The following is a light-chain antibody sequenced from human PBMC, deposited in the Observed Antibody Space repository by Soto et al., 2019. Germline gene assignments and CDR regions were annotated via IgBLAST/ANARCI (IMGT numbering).Light chain of an antibody. V-gene: IGLV2-14*01. J-gene: IGLJ1*01. CDR1: ISDVGGHNY. Sequence: QSALTQPASVSGSPGQSITISCTGTISDVGGHNYVSWYQQHPGKAPKLMIYEVSYRPSGVSSRFSGSKSGNTASLTISGLQAEDEAAYYCSSRTSSSTHYVFGTGTKLTV. CDR2: EVS. CDR3: SSRTSSSTHYV.